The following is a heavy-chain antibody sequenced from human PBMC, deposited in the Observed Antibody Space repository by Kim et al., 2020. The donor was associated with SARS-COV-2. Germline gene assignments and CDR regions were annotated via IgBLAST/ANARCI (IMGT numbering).Heavy chain of an antibody. CDR1: GFTFSSYS. CDR3: ARDLGNYYDSSGWFDY. V-gene: IGHV3-48*04. Sequence: GGSLRLSCAASGFTFSSYSMNWVRQAPGKGLEWVSYISSSSSTIYYADSVKGRFTISRDNAKNSLYLQMNSLRAEDTAVYYCARDLGNYYDSSGWFDYWGQGTLVTVSS. D-gene: IGHD3-22*01. CDR2: ISSSSSTI. J-gene: IGHJ4*02.